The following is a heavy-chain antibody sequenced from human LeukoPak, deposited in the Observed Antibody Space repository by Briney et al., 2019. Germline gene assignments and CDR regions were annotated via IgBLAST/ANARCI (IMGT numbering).Heavy chain of an antibody. CDR1: GGSVSSYY. J-gene: IGHJ4*02. V-gene: IGHV4-59*02. Sequence: PSETLSLTCTVSGGSVSSYYWSWIRQSPGKGLEWIAYIYNSGGTNYNPSLKSRVTISLDTSKNQFSLKLSSVTAADTAVYYCARIVPYDYGYIDDWGQGTLVTVSS. CDR2: IYNSGGT. CDR3: ARIVPYDYGYIDD. D-gene: IGHD4/OR15-4a*01.